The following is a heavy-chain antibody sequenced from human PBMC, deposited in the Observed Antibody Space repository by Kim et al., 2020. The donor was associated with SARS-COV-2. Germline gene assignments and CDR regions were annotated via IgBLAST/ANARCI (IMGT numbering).Heavy chain of an antibody. V-gene: IGHV4-59*01. D-gene: IGHD3-10*01. Sequence: SETLSLTCTVSGGSISSYYWSWIRQPPGKGLEWIGYIYYSGSTNYHPSLKSRVTISVDTSKNQFSLKLSSVTAADTAVYYCARGDYGSGSSIDYWGQGTLVTVSS. CDR3: ARGDYGSGSSIDY. J-gene: IGHJ4*02. CDR2: IYYSGST. CDR1: GGSISSYY.